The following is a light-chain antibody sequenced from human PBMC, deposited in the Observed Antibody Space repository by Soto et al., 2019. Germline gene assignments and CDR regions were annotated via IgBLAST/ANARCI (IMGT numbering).Light chain of an antibody. Sequence: DIQMTQSPSSVSASVGDRVALTCRASQDIGNLLAWYQQKPGKAPKLLIYFGSNLQTGVPSRFSGSGSGTDFALTISSLQPEDLATYYCQQADSFPLTCGRGTRVEIK. CDR2: FGS. CDR1: QDIGNL. J-gene: IGKJ4*01. CDR3: QQADSFPLT. V-gene: IGKV1-12*01.